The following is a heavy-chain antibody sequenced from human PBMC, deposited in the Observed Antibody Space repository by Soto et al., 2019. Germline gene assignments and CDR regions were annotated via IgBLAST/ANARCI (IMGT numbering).Heavy chain of an antibody. CDR3: ARHQYYDFWSGSHYYYYYGMDV. Sequence: SETLSLTCAVYGGSFSGYYWSWIRQPPGKGLEWIGEINHSGSTNYNPSIKSRVTISVDTSKNQFSLKLSSVTAADTAVYYCARHQYYDFWSGSHYYYYYGMDVWGQGTTVTVSS. V-gene: IGHV4-34*01. J-gene: IGHJ6*02. CDR2: INHSGST. CDR1: GGSFSGYY. D-gene: IGHD3-3*01.